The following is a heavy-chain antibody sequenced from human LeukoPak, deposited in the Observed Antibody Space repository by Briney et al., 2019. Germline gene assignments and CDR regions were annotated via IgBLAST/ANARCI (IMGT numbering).Heavy chain of an antibody. V-gene: IGHV3-9*01. CDR2: ISWNSGSI. J-gene: IGHJ4*02. CDR1: GFTFDDYA. Sequence: GRSLRLSCAASGFTFDDYAMHWVRQVPGKGLEWCSGISWNSGSIGYADSVKGRFTISRDNAKNSLYLHMNSLSAEDTALYYCAKGKKITVAGLFDCWGQGTLVTVSS. D-gene: IGHD6-19*01. CDR3: AKGKKITVAGLFDC.